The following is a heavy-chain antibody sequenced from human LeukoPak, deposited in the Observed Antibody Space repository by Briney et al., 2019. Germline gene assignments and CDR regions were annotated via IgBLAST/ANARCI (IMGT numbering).Heavy chain of an antibody. V-gene: IGHV4-31*03. CDR2: IYYSGST. Sequence: SETLSLTCTVSGGSISSGGYYWSWIRQHPGKGLEWIGYIYYSGSTNYNPSLKSRVTISVDTSKNQFSLKLSSVTAADTAVYYCAREITWHMDVWGKGTTVTVSS. CDR3: AREITWHMDV. J-gene: IGHJ6*03. D-gene: IGHD1-14*01. CDR1: GGSISSGGYY.